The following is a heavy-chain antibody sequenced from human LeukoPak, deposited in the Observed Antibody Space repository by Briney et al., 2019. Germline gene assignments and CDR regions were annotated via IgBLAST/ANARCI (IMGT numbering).Heavy chain of an antibody. Sequence: PSETLSLTCAVSGGSISSGGYSWSWIRQPPGKGLEWIGYIYHSGSTNYNPSLESRVTISVDKSKNQFSLKLSSVTAADTAVYYCARWYLTRYPKDAFDIWGQGTMVTVSS. CDR3: ARWYLTRYPKDAFDI. J-gene: IGHJ3*02. V-gene: IGHV4-30-2*01. CDR1: GGSISSGGYS. CDR2: IYHSGST. D-gene: IGHD2-15*01.